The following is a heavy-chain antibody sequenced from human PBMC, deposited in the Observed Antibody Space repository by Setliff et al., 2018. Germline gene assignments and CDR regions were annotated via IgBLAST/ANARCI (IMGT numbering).Heavy chain of an antibody. CDR1: GYPFTDYY. J-gene: IGHJ4*02. CDR3: ARDLYNSGSDY. D-gene: IGHD6-25*01. V-gene: IGHV1-2*06. Sequence: ASVKVSCKTSGYPFTDYYIHWVRQAPGQGLEWMGRINPNSGAANFAQKFQGRVTMTRDTSISTAYMDLSRLRSDDTAVYYCARDLYNSGSDYWGQGTLVTVSS. CDR2: INPNSGAA.